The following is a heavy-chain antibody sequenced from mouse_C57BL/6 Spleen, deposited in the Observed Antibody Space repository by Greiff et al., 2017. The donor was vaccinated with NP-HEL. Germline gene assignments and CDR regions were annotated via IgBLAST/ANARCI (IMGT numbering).Heavy chain of an antibody. CDR2: IHPNSGST. CDR1: GYTFTSYW. D-gene: IGHD2-3*01. V-gene: IGHV1-64*01. J-gene: IGHJ1*03. CDR3: ARDGYYSYCDV. Sequence: QVQLQQPGAELVKPGASVKLSCKASGYTFTSYWMHWVKQRPGQGLEWIGMIHPNSGSTNYNEKFKSKATLTVDKSSSTAYMQLSSLTSEDSAVYYCARDGYYSYCDVWGTGTTVTVSS.